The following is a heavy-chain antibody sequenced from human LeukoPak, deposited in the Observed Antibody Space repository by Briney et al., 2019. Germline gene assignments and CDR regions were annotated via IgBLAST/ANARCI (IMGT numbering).Heavy chain of an antibody. V-gene: IGHV3-23*01. J-gene: IGHJ4*02. CDR1: GFTFSNYA. CDR2: INDSGGNT. CDR3: AKWGYYDVLTGYYVSDY. D-gene: IGHD3-9*01. Sequence: GGSLRLSCAASGFTFSNYAMSWVRQAPGKGLEWVSDINDSGGNTYNADSVTGRFTISRDNSKIPVFLQMNSLRAEDTAVYYCAKWGYYDVLTGYYVSDYWGQGTLVTVSS.